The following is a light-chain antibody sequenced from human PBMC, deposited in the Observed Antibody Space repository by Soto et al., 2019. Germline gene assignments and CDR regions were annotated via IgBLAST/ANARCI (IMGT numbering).Light chain of an antibody. CDR2: YDR. J-gene: IGLJ3*02. Sequence: SYELTQPPSVSVAPGNTARISCGGNNIGSESVHWYQQKPGQAPILVIYYDRDRPSGIPERFSGSNSGNTATLTISRVEAGDEADYYGQVWDGSSDHQVYGGGTKVTVL. CDR1: NIGSES. CDR3: QVWDGSSDHQV. V-gene: IGLV3-21*04.